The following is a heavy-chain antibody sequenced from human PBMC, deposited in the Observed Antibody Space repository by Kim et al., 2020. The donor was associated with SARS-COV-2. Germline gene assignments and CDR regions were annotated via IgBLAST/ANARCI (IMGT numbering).Heavy chain of an antibody. D-gene: IGHD3-16*02. J-gene: IGHJ5*02. V-gene: IGHV4-30-4*01. CDR2: MYNSGST. CDR1: GGPISSNDYF. CDR3: ASVIVGGRGANRFDP. Sequence: SETLSLTCSVSGGPISSNDYFWIWIRQHPGKGLEWIAFMYNSGSTYYNPSLKSRLTASVDRSRNQLSLKLKSVTAADTPVYYCASVIVGGRGANRFDPWG.